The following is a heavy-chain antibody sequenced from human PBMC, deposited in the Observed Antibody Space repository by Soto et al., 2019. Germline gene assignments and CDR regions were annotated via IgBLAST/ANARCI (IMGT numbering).Heavy chain of an antibody. CDR2: IYYRGST. CDR1: GGSITTNY. D-gene: IGHD3-16*01. J-gene: IGHJ3*01. Sequence: PSETLSLTCTVSGGSITTNYWSWIRQSPGKGLEWIAYIYYRGSTNSNPSLKSRVTVSVDTSKIQFSLNLTSVSVADTAVYYCVRVGALKGFTNAFDVWGQGTMVTVSS. V-gene: IGHV4-59*01. CDR3: VRVGALKGFTNAFDV.